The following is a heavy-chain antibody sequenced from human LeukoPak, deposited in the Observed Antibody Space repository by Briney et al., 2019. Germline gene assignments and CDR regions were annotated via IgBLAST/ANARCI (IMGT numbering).Heavy chain of an antibody. V-gene: IGHV3-33*01. CDR3: ARDFGFSPSSGYSFDY. CDR2: IWYDGSNR. D-gene: IGHD3-22*01. CDR1: GFTFSRYG. J-gene: IGHJ4*02. Sequence: GGSLRLSCAASGFTFSRYGMHWVRQAPGKGLEWVAVIWYDGSNRQYVDSVKGRFTISRDYSKNTLYLQMNSLRADDTAVYYCARDFGFSPSSGYSFDYWGQGTLVTVSS.